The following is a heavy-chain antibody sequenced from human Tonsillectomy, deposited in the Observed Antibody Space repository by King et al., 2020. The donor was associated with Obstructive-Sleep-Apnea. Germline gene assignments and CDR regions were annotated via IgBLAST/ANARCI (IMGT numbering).Heavy chain of an antibody. CDR2: ISYDGSNK. D-gene: IGHD5-12*01. CDR3: AKERTVARSRAFDI. CDR1: GFTFSSYG. Sequence: VQLVESGGGVVQPGRSLRLSCAASGFTFSSYGMHWVLQAPGKGLEGVACISYDGSNKYYEDSVKGRFTISRDNSKNTLYLQMNSLRAEETAVNYCAKERTVARSRAFDIWGQGTMVTVSS. J-gene: IGHJ3*02. V-gene: IGHV3-30*18.